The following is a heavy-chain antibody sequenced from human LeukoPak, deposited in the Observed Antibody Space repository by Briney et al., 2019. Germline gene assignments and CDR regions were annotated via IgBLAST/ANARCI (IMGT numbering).Heavy chain of an antibody. D-gene: IGHD6-19*01. Sequence: PGGSLRLSCAASGFAFSSYAMSWVRQAPGKGLEWVSAISGSGGSTYYADSVKGRFTISRDNSKNTLYLQMNSLRAEDTAVYYCAKVSSGWYRGFDYWGQGTLVTVSS. V-gene: IGHV3-23*01. CDR1: GFAFSSYA. J-gene: IGHJ4*02. CDR2: ISGSGGST. CDR3: AKVSSGWYRGFDY.